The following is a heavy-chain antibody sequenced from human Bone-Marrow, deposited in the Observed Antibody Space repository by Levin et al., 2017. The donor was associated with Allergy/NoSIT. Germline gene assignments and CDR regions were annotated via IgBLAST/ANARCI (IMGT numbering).Heavy chain of an antibody. CDR2: INPNSGVT. CDR1: GYTFTGYW. J-gene: IGHJ4*02. V-gene: IGHV1-2*06. D-gene: IGHD2-15*01. CDR3: AKERGAGAWYFDY. Sequence: ASVKVSCKTSGYTFTGYWMHWVRQAPGQGLEWVGRINPNSGVTNYAQKFQGRVTMTRDTSISTAYMELSRLRSDDTAVFYCAKERGAGAWYFDYWGQGTLVTVSS.